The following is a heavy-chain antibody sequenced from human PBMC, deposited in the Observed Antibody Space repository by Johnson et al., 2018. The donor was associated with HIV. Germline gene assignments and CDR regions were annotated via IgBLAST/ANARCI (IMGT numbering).Heavy chain of an antibody. CDR2: MSYDGSNQ. CDR3: ARDRGWELLLGAFDI. D-gene: IGHD1-26*01. Sequence: QVQLVESGGGVVQPGRSLRLSCAASGFTFSSYGMHWVRQAPGKGLEWVAVMSYDGSNQYYADSVTGRFTISRDNSKNTLYLQMNSLRAEDTAVYYCARDRGWELLLGAFDIWGQGTMVTVSS. J-gene: IGHJ3*02. V-gene: IGHV3-30*19. CDR1: GFTFSSYG.